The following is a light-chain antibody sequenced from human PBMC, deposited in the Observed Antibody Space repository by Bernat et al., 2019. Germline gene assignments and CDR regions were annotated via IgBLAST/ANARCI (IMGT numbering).Light chain of an antibody. CDR3: CSYAITSTWV. CDR2: EFS. Sequence: QSALTQPASVSGSPGQSITISCTGTSSDVGTYTLVSWYQHHPGKAPKLMIYEFSKRPSGVSNRFSGSKSGNTASLTICGLQAEDEADYYCCSYAITSTWVFGGGTKLTVL. CDR1: SSDVGTYTL. V-gene: IGLV2-23*02. J-gene: IGLJ3*02.